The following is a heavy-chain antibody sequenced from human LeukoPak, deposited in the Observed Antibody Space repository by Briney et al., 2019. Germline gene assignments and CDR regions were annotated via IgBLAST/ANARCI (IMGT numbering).Heavy chain of an antibody. Sequence: GGSLRLSCAASGFTFSSYWMHWVRQAPGKGLVWVSRINSDGSSTSYADSVRGRLTISRDNAKNTLYLQMNSLRAEDTAVYYCAKRGDCSSASCQYYHYYYMDVWGKGTTVTVSS. CDR1: GFTFSSYW. CDR3: AKRGDCSSASCQYYHYYYMDV. V-gene: IGHV3-74*01. J-gene: IGHJ6*03. CDR2: INSDGSST. D-gene: IGHD2-2*01.